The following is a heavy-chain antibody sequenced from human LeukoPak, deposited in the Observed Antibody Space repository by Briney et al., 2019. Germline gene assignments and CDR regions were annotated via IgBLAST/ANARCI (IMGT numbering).Heavy chain of an antibody. D-gene: IGHD3-3*01. J-gene: IGHJ4*02. CDR1: GFTFSTYT. V-gene: IGHV3-21*01. CDR2: ISGSSSYI. CDR3: ARDRSAEYYFDY. Sequence: GGSLRLSCAGSGFTFSTYTMNWVRQAPGKGLEWVSSISGSSSYIYYADSVKGRFTISRDNAKNSLFLQMNSLRAEDTAVYYCARDRSAEYYFDYWGQGTLVTVSA.